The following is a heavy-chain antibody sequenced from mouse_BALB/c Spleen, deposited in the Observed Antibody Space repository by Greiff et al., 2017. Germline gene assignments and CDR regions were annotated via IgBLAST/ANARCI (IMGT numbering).Heavy chain of an antibody. CDR2: IYPSDSYT. D-gene: IGHD2-3*01. Sequence: QVQLQQSGAELVRPGASVKLSCKASGYTFTSYWINWVKQRPGQGLEWIGNIYPSDSYTNYNQKFKDKATLTVDKSSSTAYMQLSSPTSEDSAVYYCTYDPWFAYWGQGTLVTVSA. CDR3: TYDPWFAY. V-gene: IGHV1-69*02. CDR1: GYTFTSYW. J-gene: IGHJ3*01.